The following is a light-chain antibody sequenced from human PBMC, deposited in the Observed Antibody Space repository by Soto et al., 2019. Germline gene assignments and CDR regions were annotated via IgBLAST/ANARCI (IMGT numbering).Light chain of an antibody. CDR1: QSVSSN. J-gene: IGKJ2*01. V-gene: IGKV3-15*01. Sequence: EIVMTQSPATLSVSPGERATLSCRASQSVSSNLAWYQQKPGQAPRLLIYGASTRATGIPARFSGSGSGTELTLTISSLQSEDCAVYYCQQYNNWPPQYTFGQGTKLEIK. CDR2: GAS. CDR3: QQYNNWPPQYT.